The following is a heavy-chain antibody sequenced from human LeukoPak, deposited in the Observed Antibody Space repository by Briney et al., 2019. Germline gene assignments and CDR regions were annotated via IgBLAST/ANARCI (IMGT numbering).Heavy chain of an antibody. CDR3: ARLGYCSGGTCYPKDVDV. CDR2: IYYRGST. V-gene: IGHV4-39*01. D-gene: IGHD2-15*01. J-gene: IGHJ6*04. Sequence: PSETLSLTCTVSGASISNNNYLWGCIRQPPGKGLEWIGSIYYRGSTYYNPSLKSRVTISVDTSKNQFSLKLSSVTAADTAVYFCARLGYCSGGTCYPKDVDVWGKGTTVTVSS. CDR1: GASISNNNYL.